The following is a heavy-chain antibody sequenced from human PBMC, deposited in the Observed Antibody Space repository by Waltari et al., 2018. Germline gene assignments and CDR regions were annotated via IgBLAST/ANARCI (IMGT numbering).Heavy chain of an antibody. J-gene: IGHJ4*02. D-gene: IGHD3-10*01. Sequence: QVQLVQSGAEVKKPGASVKVSCKASGYTFTSYAMHWLRQAPGQRLEWMGWINAGNGNTKYSQKFQGRVTITRDTSASTAYMELSSLRSEDTAVYYCARAITMVRGAAMGYWGQGTLVTVSS. V-gene: IGHV1-3*01. CDR3: ARAITMVRGAAMGY. CDR2: INAGNGNT. CDR1: GYTFTSYA.